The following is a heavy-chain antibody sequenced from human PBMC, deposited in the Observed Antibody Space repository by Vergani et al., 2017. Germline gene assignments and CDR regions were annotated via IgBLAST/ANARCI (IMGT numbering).Heavy chain of an antibody. CDR1: GGSISSSSYY. CDR2: INHSGST. D-gene: IGHD4-17*01. V-gene: IGHV4-39*07. CDR3: ARERGESYGVYNDAFDI. J-gene: IGHJ3*02. Sequence: QLQLQESGPGLVKPSETLSLTCTVSGGSISSSSYYWGWIRQPPGKGLEWIGEINHSGSTNYNPSLKSRVTISVDTSKNQFSLKRSSVTAADTAVYYCARERGESYGVYNDAFDIWGQGTMVTVSS.